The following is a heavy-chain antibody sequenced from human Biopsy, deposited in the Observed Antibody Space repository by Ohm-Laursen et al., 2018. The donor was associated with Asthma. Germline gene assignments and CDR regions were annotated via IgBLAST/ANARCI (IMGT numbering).Heavy chain of an antibody. CDR3: ARLADCSGGACYSYGWFDP. D-gene: IGHD2-15*01. Sequence: SETLSRTCTVSGGSIRSHDWIWIPPPPGEGLVEIGGGSHTGSTNYNPSLKSRVTMSLDTSKNQFSLRLTSVTPADTAVYYCARLADCSGGACYSYGWFDPWGQGTRVTVSS. CDR2: GSHTGST. J-gene: IGHJ5*02. V-gene: IGHV4-59*11. CDR1: GGSIRSHD.